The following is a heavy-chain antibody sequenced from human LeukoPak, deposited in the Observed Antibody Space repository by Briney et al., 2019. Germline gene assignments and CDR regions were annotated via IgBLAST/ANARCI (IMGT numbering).Heavy chain of an antibody. CDR1: GFTFRSYW. V-gene: IGHV3-7*01. CDR3: AKDQQLVLDY. CDR2: IKQDESEK. D-gene: IGHD6-13*01. J-gene: IGHJ4*02. Sequence: GGSLRLSCAASGFTFRSYWMTWVRQAPGKGLEWVASIKQDESEKYYVDSVKGRFTISRDNSKNTLYLQMNSLRAEDTAVYYCAKDQQLVLDYWGQGTLVTVSS.